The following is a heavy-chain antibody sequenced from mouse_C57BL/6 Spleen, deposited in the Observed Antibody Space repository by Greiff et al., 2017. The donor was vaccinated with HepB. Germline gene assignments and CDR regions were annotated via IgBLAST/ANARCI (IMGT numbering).Heavy chain of an antibody. CDR2: INYDGSST. CDR3: ARVVAPTWYFDV. J-gene: IGHJ1*03. CDR1: GFTFSDYY. V-gene: IGHV5-16*01. D-gene: IGHD1-1*01. Sequence: EVKVVESEGGLVQPGSSMKLSCTASGFTFSDYYMAWVRQVPEKGLEWVANINYDGSSTYYLDSLKSRFIISRDNAKNILYLQMSSLKSEDTATYYCARVVAPTWYFDVWGTGTTVTVSS.